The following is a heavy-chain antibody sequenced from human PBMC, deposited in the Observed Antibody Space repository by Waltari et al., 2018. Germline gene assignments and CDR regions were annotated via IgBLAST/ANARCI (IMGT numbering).Heavy chain of an antibody. CDR2: ITSSGDYI. Sequence: DVQLVESGGGLVKPGGSLRLSCAASGFIFRYSNINWVRQAPGKGLEWVSSITSSGDYIYYADSIQGRFTISRDNSKNSVYLQMRSLRAEDTAIYYCTRDTPDAAAFDIWGQGTMVTVSS. D-gene: IGHD2-15*01. CDR1: GFIFRYSN. J-gene: IGHJ3*02. V-gene: IGHV3-21*04. CDR3: TRDTPDAAAFDI.